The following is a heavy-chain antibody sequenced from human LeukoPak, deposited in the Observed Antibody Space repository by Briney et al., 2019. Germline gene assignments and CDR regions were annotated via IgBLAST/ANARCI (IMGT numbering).Heavy chain of an antibody. J-gene: IGHJ4*02. CDR3: ARGYSSSWYPGDY. CDR2: ISSSSSYT. V-gene: IGHV3-11*05. D-gene: IGHD6-13*01. CDR1: GFTFSDYY. Sequence: GGSLRLSCAASGFTFSDYYMSWIRQAQGKGVEWVSYISSSSSYTKYADSVKGRFTISRDNAKNSLYLQMNSLRAEDTAVYYCARGYSSSWYPGDYWGQGTLVTVSS.